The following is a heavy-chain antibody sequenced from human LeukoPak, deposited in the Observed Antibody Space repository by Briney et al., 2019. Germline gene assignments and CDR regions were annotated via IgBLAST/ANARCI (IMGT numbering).Heavy chain of an antibody. CDR2: INHSGST. CDR3: ARGPRLRSMGEFDY. D-gene: IGHD2/OR15-2a*01. V-gene: IGHV4-34*01. Sequence: SETLSLTCAVYGGSFSGYYWSWIRQPPGKGLEWIGEINHSGSTNYNPSLKSRVTISVDTSKNQFSLQLSSVTAADTAVYYCARGPRLRSMGEFDYWGQGTLVTVSS. CDR1: GGSFSGYY. J-gene: IGHJ4*02.